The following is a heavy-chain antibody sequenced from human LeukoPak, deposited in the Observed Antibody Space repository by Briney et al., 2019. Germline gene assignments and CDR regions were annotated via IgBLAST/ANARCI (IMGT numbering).Heavy chain of an antibody. CDR2: MNPNSGNT. D-gene: IGHD3-22*01. V-gene: IGHV1-8*01. Sequence: ASVKVSCKASGYTFTSYDINWVRQATGQGLEWMGWMNPNSGNTGYAQKFQGRVTMTRNTSISTAYMELSSLRSEDTAVYYCARGVRGYYYDSSGRLPGYWGQGTLVTVSS. CDR1: GYTFTSYD. CDR3: ARGVRGYYYDSSGRLPGY. J-gene: IGHJ4*02.